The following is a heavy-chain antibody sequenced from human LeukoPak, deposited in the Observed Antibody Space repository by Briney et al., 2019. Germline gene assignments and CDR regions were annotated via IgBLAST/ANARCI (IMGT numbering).Heavy chain of an antibody. J-gene: IGHJ4*02. CDR1: GFTFSSYS. CDR2: ISSSSGYI. D-gene: IGHD1-26*01. V-gene: IGHV3-21*01. CDR3: ARKAASGSYSAR. Sequence: PGGSLRLSCAASGFTFSSYSMNWVRQAPGKGLEWVSSISSSSGYIYYADSVKGRFTISRDNAKNSLYLQMNSLRAEDTAVYYCARKAASGSYSARWGQGTLVTVSS.